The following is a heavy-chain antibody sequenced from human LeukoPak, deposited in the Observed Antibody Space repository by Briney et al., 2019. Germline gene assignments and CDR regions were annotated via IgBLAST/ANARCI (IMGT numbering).Heavy chain of an antibody. CDR1: GGSFSGYY. J-gene: IGHJ4*02. V-gene: IGHV4-34*01. Sequence: SETLSLTCAVYGGSFSGYYWSWIRQPPGKGLEWIGEINHSGSTNYNSSLKSRVTISVDTSKNQFSLKLSSVTAADTAVYYCARGGRFSGPGYWGQGTLVTVSS. CDR2: INHSGST. CDR3: ARGGRFSGPGY. D-gene: IGHD3-3*01.